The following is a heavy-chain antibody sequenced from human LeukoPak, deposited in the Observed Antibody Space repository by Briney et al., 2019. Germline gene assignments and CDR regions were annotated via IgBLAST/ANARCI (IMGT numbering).Heavy chain of an antibody. V-gene: IGHV4-39*07. CDR1: DGSISSSSYS. D-gene: IGHD3-10*01. Sequence: SETLSLTCTVSDGSISSSSYSWAWIRQPPGKGLEWIGNIYYSGSTYYNPSLKSRVTISVDTSKNQFSLKLSSVTAADTAVYYCARDPYGSGYNWFDFWGQGTLVTVSS. J-gene: IGHJ5*01. CDR2: IYYSGST. CDR3: ARDPYGSGYNWFDF.